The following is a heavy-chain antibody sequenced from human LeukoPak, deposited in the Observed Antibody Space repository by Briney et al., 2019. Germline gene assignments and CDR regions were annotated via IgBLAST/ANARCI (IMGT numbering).Heavy chain of an antibody. CDR3: ARGVDIAAAAYYFDY. J-gene: IGHJ4*02. CDR2: INHSGST. V-gene: IGHV4-34*01. Sequence: SETLSLTCAVYSGSFSGYYWSWIRQPPGKGLEWIGEINHSGSTNYNPSLKSRVTISVDTSKNQFSLKLSSVTAADTAVYYCARGVDIAAAAYYFDYWGQGTLVTVSS. D-gene: IGHD6-13*01. CDR1: SGSFSGYY.